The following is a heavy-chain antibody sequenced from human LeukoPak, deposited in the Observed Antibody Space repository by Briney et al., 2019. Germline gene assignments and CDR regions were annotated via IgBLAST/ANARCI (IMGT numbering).Heavy chain of an antibody. Sequence: PSETLSLTCTVSGGSISSYYWSWIRQPPGKGLEWIGYIYYSGSTNYNPSLKSRVTISVDTSKNQFSLKLSSVTAADTAVYYCARQGRPDYYDSSGYYPFDYWGQGTLVTVSP. CDR2: IYYSGST. CDR3: ARQGRPDYYDSSGYYPFDY. V-gene: IGHV4-59*08. D-gene: IGHD3-22*01. J-gene: IGHJ4*02. CDR1: GGSISSYY.